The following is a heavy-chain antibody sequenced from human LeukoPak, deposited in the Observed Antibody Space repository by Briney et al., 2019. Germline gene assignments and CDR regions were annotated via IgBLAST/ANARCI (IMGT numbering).Heavy chain of an antibody. CDR1: GGSINDYY. V-gene: IGHV4-59*07. Sequence: SDTLSLTCTASGGSINDYYWSWIRQSPGKGLEWIAYVHNSGNTNYNPSLKSRATISLDTSKNQFSLKLTSVVAADSAMYYCANDGRSAYFAHYNSYHYMDVWGKGSTVTVSS. CDR2: VHNSGNT. J-gene: IGHJ6*03. CDR3: ANDGRSAYFAHYNSYHYMDV. D-gene: IGHD3-3*01.